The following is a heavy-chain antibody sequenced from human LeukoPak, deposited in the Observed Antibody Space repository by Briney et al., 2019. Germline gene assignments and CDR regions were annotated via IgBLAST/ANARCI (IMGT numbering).Heavy chain of an antibody. CDR1: GFTFDDYG. V-gene: IGHV3-20*04. CDR2: INWNGGST. CDR3: ARRRVTVVRGVDITSYYFDY. D-gene: IGHD3-10*01. Sequence: LTGGSLRLSCAASGFTFDDYGMSWVRQAPGKGLEWVSGINWNGGSTGYADSVKGRFTISRDNAKNSLFLQMNSLRAEDTALYYCARRRVTVVRGVDITSYYFDYWGQGTLVTVSS. J-gene: IGHJ4*02.